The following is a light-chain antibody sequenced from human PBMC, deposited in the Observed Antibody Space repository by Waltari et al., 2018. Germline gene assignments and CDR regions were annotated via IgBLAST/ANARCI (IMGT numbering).Light chain of an antibody. Sequence: QSALSQPASVSGSPGQSITISCTGSSSDVGGDDSVSWYQDHPGQAPKVIIYDVNNRPSWVSDGFSGSTSGNTASLTISGLQAEDEANYYCCSQSSYNGVIFGGGTKLTVL. CDR1: SSDVGGDDS. J-gene: IGLJ2*01. V-gene: IGLV2-14*03. CDR2: DVN. CDR3: CSQSSYNGVI.